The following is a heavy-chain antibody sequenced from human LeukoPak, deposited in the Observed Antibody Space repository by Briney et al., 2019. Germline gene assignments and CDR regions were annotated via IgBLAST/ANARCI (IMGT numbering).Heavy chain of an antibody. CDR2: ISAYNGNT. J-gene: IGHJ5*02. CDR1: GYTFTSYG. V-gene: IGHV1-18*01. Sequence: ASVKVSCKASGYTFTSYGISWVRQAPGQGLEWMGWISAYNGNTNYAQKLQSRVTMTTDTSTSPAYMELRSLRSDDTAVYYCARDRRTIVVVVAATGSQGFDPWGQGTLVTVSS. D-gene: IGHD2-15*01. CDR3: ARDRRTIVVVVAATGSQGFDP.